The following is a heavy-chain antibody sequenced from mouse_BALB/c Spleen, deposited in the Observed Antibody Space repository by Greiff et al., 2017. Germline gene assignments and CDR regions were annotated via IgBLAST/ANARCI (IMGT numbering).Heavy chain of an antibody. CDR2: INSNGGST. D-gene: IGHD1-1*01. Sequence: EVKLVESGGGLVQPGGSLKLSCAASGFTFSSYGMSWVRQTPDKRLELVATINSNGGSTYYPDSVKGRFTISRDNAKNTLYLQMSSLKSEDTAMYYCARDGQIPYYYGSSYYFDYWGQGTTLTVSS. J-gene: IGHJ2*01. CDR3: ARDGQIPYYYGSSYYFDY. CDR1: GFTFSSYG. V-gene: IGHV5-6-3*01.